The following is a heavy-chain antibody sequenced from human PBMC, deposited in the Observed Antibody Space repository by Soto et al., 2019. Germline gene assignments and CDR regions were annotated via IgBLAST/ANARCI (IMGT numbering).Heavy chain of an antibody. V-gene: IGHV1-69*13. J-gene: IGHJ6*01. D-gene: IGHD5-18*01. CDR2: IIPIFGTA. CDR1: GATFSSYA. CDR3: ARDTETAMANSYNSNRMDV. Sequence: ASVKVACKASGATFSSYAISWVRQAPGQGLEWMGGIIPIFGTANYAQKFQGRVTITADECTSTAYMELSSLRSDDTAVYCCARDTETAMANSYNSNRMDVWGQGTTVSVSS.